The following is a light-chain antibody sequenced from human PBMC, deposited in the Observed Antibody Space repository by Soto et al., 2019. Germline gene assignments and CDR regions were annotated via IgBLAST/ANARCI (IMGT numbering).Light chain of an antibody. CDR3: QHYNSYSEA. J-gene: IGKJ1*01. V-gene: IGKV1-5*03. CDR2: NAS. Sequence: DLQMTQSPSTLPGSVGDRVTITCRARQTISCWLACYQQNPGKAPKLLIYNASTLKSGVTSRFSGSGSGTEFPLTISSLQPEDCATDYFQHYNSYSEAFGQGTKVEL. CDR1: QTISCW.